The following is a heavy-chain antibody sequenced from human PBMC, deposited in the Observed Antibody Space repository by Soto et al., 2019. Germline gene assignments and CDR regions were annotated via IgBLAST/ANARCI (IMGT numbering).Heavy chain of an antibody. Sequence: GSLRLSCAASGFTFSSYAMSWVRQAPGKGLEWVSAISASGGSTYYADSVKGRFTISRDNSKNTLFLQMNSLRAEDTAVYYCAKGLVSGSYYYYGLDVWGQGTTVTVSS. V-gene: IGHV3-23*01. CDR1: GFTFSSYA. J-gene: IGHJ6*02. CDR3: AKGLVSGSYYYYGLDV. CDR2: ISASGGST. D-gene: IGHD3-10*01.